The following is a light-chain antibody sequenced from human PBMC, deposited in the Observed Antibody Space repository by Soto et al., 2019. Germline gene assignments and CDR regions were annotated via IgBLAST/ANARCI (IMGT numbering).Light chain of an antibody. Sequence: EIVLTQSPGTLSLSPGERATLSCRASQSVSSIHLAWYQQKPGQDPRLLIYVVSSRATGIPDRFSGSGSGTDFTLTISRLEPEDFAVYYCQQYGTSATWTFGQGTKVEIK. J-gene: IGKJ1*01. CDR1: QSVSSIH. CDR3: QQYGTSATWT. CDR2: VVS. V-gene: IGKV3-20*01.